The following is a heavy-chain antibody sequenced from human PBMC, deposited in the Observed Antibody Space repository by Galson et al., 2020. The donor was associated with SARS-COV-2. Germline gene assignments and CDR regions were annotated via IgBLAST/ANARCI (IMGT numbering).Heavy chain of an antibody. Sequence: ETSETLSLTCTVSGDSIGGGDYYWSWVRQPPGKGLEWIGYIYYTGNTYYNPSLKSRVRMSVATSENRFSLSLKSVTAADTAVYSRARGGLGGDCFFDYWGQGTLITVS. CDR1: GDSIGGGDYY. CDR3: ARGGLGGDCFFDY. D-gene: IGHD2-21*02. V-gene: IGHV4-30-4*01. J-gene: IGHJ4*02. CDR2: IYYTGNT.